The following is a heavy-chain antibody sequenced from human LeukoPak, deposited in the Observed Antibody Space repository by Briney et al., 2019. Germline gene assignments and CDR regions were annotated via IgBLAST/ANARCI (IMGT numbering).Heavy chain of an antibody. D-gene: IGHD6-13*01. V-gene: IGHV3-7*01. J-gene: IGHJ4*02. CDR2: IKQDESEK. CDR3: ARDSGEGAAAVYYFAY. Sequence: PGGSLRLSCAASGFSFSTYWMSWVRQAPGKGLEWVANIKQDESEKYYVDSVKGRFTISRDNAKNSLYLQMNSLRAEDTAVYYCARDSGEGAAAVYYFAYWGQGTLVTVSS. CDR1: GFSFSTYW.